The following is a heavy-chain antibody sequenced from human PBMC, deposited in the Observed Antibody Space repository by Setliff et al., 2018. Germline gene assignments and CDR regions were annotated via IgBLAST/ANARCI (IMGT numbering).Heavy chain of an antibody. CDR1: GYNFITFG. J-gene: IGHJ6*03. CDR2: ISPYNEKT. Sequence: ASVKVSCKTSGYNFITFGISWVRQAPGQGLEWMGWISPYNEKTNYAEKFQGRVTMTTDTSTTTVYMEVASLRSDDTAVFYCAREVVVVKSAINYYYYMDVWGKGTTVTVSS. D-gene: IGHD2-2*01. V-gene: IGHV1-18*01. CDR3: AREVVVVKSAINYYYYMDV.